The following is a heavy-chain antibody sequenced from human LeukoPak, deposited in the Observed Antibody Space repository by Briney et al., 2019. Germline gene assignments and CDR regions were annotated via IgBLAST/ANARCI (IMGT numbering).Heavy chain of an antibody. CDR3: AKESSSGYYYDAFDI. D-gene: IGHD3-22*01. J-gene: IGHJ3*02. V-gene: IGHV3-30*02. CDR2: IWYDGSNK. CDR1: GFTFSSYG. Sequence: GGSLRLSCAASGFTFSSYGMHWVRQAPGKGLEWVAFIWYDGSNKYYADSVKGRFTISRDNSKNKLYLQMTSLRAEETAVYYCAKESSSGYYYDAFDIWGQGTMVTVSS.